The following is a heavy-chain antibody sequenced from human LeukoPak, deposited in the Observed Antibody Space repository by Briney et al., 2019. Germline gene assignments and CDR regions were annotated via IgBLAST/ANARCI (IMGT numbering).Heavy chain of an antibody. CDR3: AKGNSEIHSPLDY. CDR1: GFTFSSYS. CDR2: ISSSSSTI. J-gene: IGHJ4*02. D-gene: IGHD1-26*01. Sequence: GGSLRLSCAASGFTFSSYSMNWVRQAPGKGLEWVSYISSSSSTIYYADSVKGRFTISRDNSKNTLYLQMNSLRAEDTAVYYCAKGNSEIHSPLDYWGQGTLVTVSS. V-gene: IGHV3-48*01.